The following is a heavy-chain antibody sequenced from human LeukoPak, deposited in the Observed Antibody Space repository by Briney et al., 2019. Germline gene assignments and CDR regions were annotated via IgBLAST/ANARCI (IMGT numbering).Heavy chain of an antibody. Sequence: PGGSLRLSCAASGFTFSSYWMSWIRHPPGKGLEWIGEINHSGSTNYNPSLKSRVTISVDTSKNQFSLKLSSVTAADTAVYYCARRFESFGITMVRGVNWFDPWGQGTLVTVSS. D-gene: IGHD3-10*01. CDR1: GFTFSSYW. CDR2: INHSGST. CDR3: ARRFESFGITMVRGVNWFDP. J-gene: IGHJ5*02. V-gene: IGHV4-34*01.